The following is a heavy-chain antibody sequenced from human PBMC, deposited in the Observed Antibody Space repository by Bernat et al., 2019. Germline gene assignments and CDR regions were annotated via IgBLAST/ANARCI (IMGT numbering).Heavy chain of an antibody. D-gene: IGHD3-16*02. V-gene: IGHV4-39*01. CDR2: IYYSGST. J-gene: IGHJ4*02. CDR1: GGSISSSSYY. Sequence: QLQLQESGPGLVKPSETLSLTCTVSGGSISSSSYYWGWIRQPPGKGLEWIGSIYYSGSTHYNPSLKSRVTISVDTSKNQFSLKLSSVTAADTAVYYCASGQYDYIWGSYRYFDYWGQGTLVTVSS. CDR3: ASGQYDYIWGSYRYFDY.